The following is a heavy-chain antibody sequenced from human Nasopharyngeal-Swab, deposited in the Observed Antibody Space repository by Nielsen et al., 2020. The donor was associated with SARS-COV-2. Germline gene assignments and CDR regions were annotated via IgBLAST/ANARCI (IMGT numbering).Heavy chain of an antibody. CDR2: IYYSGST. Sequence: SETLSLTCTVSGGSISSGGYYWSWLRQHPGKGLEWIGYIYYSGSTYSNPSLKSRVTISVDTSKNQFSLKLSSVTAADTAVYYCARYWVRYYDILTGYSSAFGMDVWGQGTTVTVSS. CDR1: GGSISSGGYY. D-gene: IGHD3-9*01. V-gene: IGHV4-31*03. J-gene: IGHJ6*02. CDR3: ARYWVRYYDILTGYSSAFGMDV.